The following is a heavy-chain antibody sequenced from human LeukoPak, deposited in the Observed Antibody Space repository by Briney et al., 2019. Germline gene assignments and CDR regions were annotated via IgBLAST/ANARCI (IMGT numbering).Heavy chain of an antibody. CDR2: IIPIFGTA. V-gene: IGHV1-69*01. Sequence: PRASVKVSCKASGGTFSSYAISWVRQAPGQGLEWMGGIIPIFGTANYAQKFQGRVTITADESTSTAYMELSSLRSEDTAVYYCARDASTYCDSSGYSFDYWGQGTLVTVSS. CDR3: ARDASTYCDSSGYSFDY. D-gene: IGHD3-22*01. J-gene: IGHJ4*02. CDR1: GGTFSSYA.